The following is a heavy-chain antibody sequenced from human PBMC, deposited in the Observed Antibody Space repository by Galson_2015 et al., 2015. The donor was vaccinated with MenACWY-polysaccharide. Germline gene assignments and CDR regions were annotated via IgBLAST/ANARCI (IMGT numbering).Heavy chain of an antibody. Sequence: SVKVSCKASGYTFTSYYMHWVRQAPGQGLEWMGIINPSGGSTSYAQKFQGRVTMTTDTSTSTAYMELRSLRSDDTAVYYCARVSPAAGGAFDIWGQGTMVTVSS. CDR2: INPSGGST. CDR3: ARVSPAAGGAFDI. V-gene: IGHV1-46*01. D-gene: IGHD2-2*01. J-gene: IGHJ3*02. CDR1: GYTFTSYY.